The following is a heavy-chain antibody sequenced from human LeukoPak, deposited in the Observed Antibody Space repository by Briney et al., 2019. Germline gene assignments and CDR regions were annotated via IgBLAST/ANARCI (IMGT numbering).Heavy chain of an antibody. Sequence: SETLSLTCTVSGGSISSSSYYWGWIRQPPGKGLEWIGSIYYSGSTYYNPSLKSRVTISVDTSKNQFSLKLSSVTAADTAVYYCARGEVVTAITYYYYGMDVWGQGTTVTVSS. J-gene: IGHJ6*02. D-gene: IGHD2-21*02. CDR1: GGSISSSSYY. V-gene: IGHV4-39*07. CDR3: ARGEVVTAITYYYYGMDV. CDR2: IYYSGST.